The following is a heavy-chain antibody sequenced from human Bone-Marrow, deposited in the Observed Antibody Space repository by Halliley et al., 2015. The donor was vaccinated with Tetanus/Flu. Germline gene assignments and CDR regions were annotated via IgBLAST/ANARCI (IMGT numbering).Heavy chain of an antibody. CDR1: GFTFGSYA. Sequence: SLRLSCNASGFTFGSYAVSWVRQAPGKGLEWVGFVRSKAFGRTTEYAASVKGRFTISRDASETVAYLQMNSLKPEDTAVYYCSRGVGEGFWGQGTLVTVSS. V-gene: IGHV3-49*04. CDR3: SRGVGEGF. D-gene: IGHD2-15*01. J-gene: IGHJ4*02. CDR2: VRSKAFGRTT.